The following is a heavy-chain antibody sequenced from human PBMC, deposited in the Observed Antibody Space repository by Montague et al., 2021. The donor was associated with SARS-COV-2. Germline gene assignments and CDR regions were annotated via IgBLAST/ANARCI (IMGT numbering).Heavy chain of an antibody. J-gene: IGHJ4*02. CDR1: GFSLSTSGMC. D-gene: IGHD3-22*01. CDR3: ARTMDAGTYYYDSSGYYPFDY. CDR2: IDWDDDK. Sequence: PALVKPTQTLTLTCTFSGFSLSTSGMCVSWIRQPPGKALEWLALIDWDDDKYYSTSLKTRLTISKDTSKNQVVLTMTNMDPVDTATYYCARTMDAGTYYYDSSGYYPFDYWGQGTLVTVPS. V-gene: IGHV2-70*01.